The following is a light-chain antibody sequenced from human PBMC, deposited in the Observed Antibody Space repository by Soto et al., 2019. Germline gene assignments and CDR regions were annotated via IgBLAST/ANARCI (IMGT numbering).Light chain of an antibody. Sequence: DIQVTQSPSSLSASVGNRVTITCQASQDIATYLNWYQQKPGKAPKLLIYKASTLKSGVPSRFSGSGSGTEFTLTISSLQPDDFATYYCQHYNSYSEAFGQGTKVDI. V-gene: IGKV1-5*03. J-gene: IGKJ1*01. CDR1: QDIATY. CDR3: QHYNSYSEA. CDR2: KAS.